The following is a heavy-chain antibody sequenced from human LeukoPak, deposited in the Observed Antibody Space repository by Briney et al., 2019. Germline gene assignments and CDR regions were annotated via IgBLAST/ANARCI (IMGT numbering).Heavy chain of an antibody. V-gene: IGHV3-43*02. CDR3: AKDIPTGDYVFDS. Sequence: TGGSLRLSCAASGFTFGDYAMQWVRQPPGRVLEWLSFFTGEGDITFHRDSVKGRFTLPRHNQENSPSLQMNSQRTKDTPISYCAKDIPTGDYVFDSWGQGTLVIV. CDR1: GFTFGDYA. D-gene: IGHD4-17*01. CDR2: FTGEGDIT. J-gene: IGHJ4*02.